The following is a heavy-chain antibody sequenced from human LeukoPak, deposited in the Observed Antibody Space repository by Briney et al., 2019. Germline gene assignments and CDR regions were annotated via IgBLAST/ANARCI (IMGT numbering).Heavy chain of an antibody. CDR1: GGSISSSSYY. V-gene: IGHV4-39*01. CDR3: ARDECLGELSFCQSDY. J-gene: IGHJ4*02. D-gene: IGHD3-16*02. Sequence: TSETLSLTCTVSGGSISSSSYYWGWIRQPPGKGLEWIVSIYYSGSTYYNPSLKSRVTISVDTSKNQFSLKLSSVTAADTAVYYCARDECLGELSFCQSDYWGQGTLVTVSS. CDR2: IYYSGST.